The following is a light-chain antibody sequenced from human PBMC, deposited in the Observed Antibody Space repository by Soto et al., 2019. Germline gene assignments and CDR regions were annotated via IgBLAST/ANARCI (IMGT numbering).Light chain of an antibody. J-gene: IGLJ1*01. CDR1: SSNIGAGHD. CDR2: GNG. CDR3: QSYDSSLSGSEV. V-gene: IGLV1-40*01. Sequence: SVLTQPPSVSGAPGQRGTISCTGSSSNIGAGHDVHWYQQLPGTAPKLLIYGNGNRPSGVPDRFSGSKSGTSASLAITGLQADDEADYYCQSYDSSLSGSEVFGTGTKGTVL.